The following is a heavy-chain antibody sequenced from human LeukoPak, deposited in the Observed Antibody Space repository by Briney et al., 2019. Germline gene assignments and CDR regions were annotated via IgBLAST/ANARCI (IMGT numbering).Heavy chain of an antibody. D-gene: IGHD3-10*01. V-gene: IGHV3-23*01. Sequence: GGSLRLSCAASGFTFSSYAMSWVRQAPGKGLEWVSAISGSGGSTYYADSVKGRFTISRDNSKNTLYLQMNSLRAEDTAVYYCAKVRGVIIARYYFDYWGQGILVTVSS. CDR1: GFTFSSYA. J-gene: IGHJ4*02. CDR2: ISGSGGST. CDR3: AKVRGVIIARYYFDY.